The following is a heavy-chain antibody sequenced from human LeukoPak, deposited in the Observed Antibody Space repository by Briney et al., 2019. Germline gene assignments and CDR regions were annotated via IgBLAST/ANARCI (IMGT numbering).Heavy chain of an antibody. J-gene: IGHJ5*02. CDR1: GYTFTSYG. CDR2: INPDSGGT. V-gene: IGHV1-2*02. D-gene: IGHD3-9*01. Sequence: GASVKVSCKASGYTFTSYGINWVRQAPGQGLEWMGRINPDSGGTDYAQKFQGRVTMTRDTSITTAYMDLDRLRSDDTAVYYCARLGENGLLTGYFYPWGQGTMVTVSS. CDR3: ARLGENGLLTGYFYP.